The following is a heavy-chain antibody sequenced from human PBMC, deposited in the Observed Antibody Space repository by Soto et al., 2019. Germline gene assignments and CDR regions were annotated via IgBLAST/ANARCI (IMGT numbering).Heavy chain of an antibody. Sequence: SGGSLRLSCAASGFTFSSYAMSWVRQAPGKGLEWVSAISGSGGSTYYADSVKGRFTISRDNSKNTLYLQMNSLRAEDTAVYYCANAVTTSVFPPGTQIDYWGQGTLVTVSS. V-gene: IGHV3-23*01. D-gene: IGHD4-4*01. CDR1: GFTFSSYA. J-gene: IGHJ4*02. CDR2: ISGSGGST. CDR3: ANAVTTSVFPPGTQIDY.